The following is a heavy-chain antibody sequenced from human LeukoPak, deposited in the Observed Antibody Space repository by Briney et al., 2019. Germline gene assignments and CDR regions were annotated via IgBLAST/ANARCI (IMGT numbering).Heavy chain of an antibody. D-gene: IGHD6-13*01. Sequence: WGAPRLSRSAPGFTLNKFEKNLGRQGPGEGVGGVLYISAIDSTTYYADSVKGRFTISRDNAKNSLYLQMNSLRVEDTAVYHCARGLASSNWPHWFDPWGQGTLVSVSS. V-gene: IGHV3-48*03. CDR1: GFTLNKFE. J-gene: IGHJ5*02. CDR3: ARGLASSNWPHWFDP. CDR2: ISAIDSTT.